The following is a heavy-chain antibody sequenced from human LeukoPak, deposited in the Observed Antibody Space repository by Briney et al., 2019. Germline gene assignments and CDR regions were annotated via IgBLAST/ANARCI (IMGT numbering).Heavy chain of an antibody. V-gene: IGHV1-46*01. Sequence: ASVKVSCKASGYTFTNYYMHWVRQAPGQGLEWMGIINPSGGSTSYAQKFQGRVTMTRDMSTSTVYMELSSLRSEDTAVYYCARTPQILLWFGEFPDYWGQGTLVTVSS. D-gene: IGHD3-10*01. J-gene: IGHJ4*02. CDR1: GYTFTNYY. CDR3: ARTPQILLWFGEFPDY. CDR2: INPSGGST.